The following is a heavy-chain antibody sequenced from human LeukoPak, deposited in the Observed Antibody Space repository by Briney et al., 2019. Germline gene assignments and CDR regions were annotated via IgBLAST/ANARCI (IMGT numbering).Heavy chain of an antibody. CDR3: AKFDCSSTSCYRGTFWDY. CDR2: ISYDGSNK. CDR1: GFTFSSYA. V-gene: IGHV3-30-3*02. J-gene: IGHJ4*02. Sequence: GGSLRLSCAASGFTFSSYAMHWVRQAPGKGLEWVAVISYDGSNKYYADSVKGRFTISRDNSKNTLYLQMNSLRAEDTAVYYCAKFDCSSTSCYRGTFWDYWGQGTLVTVSS. D-gene: IGHD2-2*01.